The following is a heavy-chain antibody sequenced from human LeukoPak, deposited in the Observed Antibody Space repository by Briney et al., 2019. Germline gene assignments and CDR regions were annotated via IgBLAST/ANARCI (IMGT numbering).Heavy chain of an antibody. CDR3: ARGVAGYGPYDY. CDR2: IYPSGST. J-gene: IGHJ4*02. V-gene: IGHV4-59*01. Sequence: PSETLSLTCTVSSVSISSNSWSWIRQPPGKGLEWIGYIYPSGSTNYNPSLKSRVTISLDTPKNQFSLRLNSVTAADTAVYYCARGVAGYGPYDYWGQGTLVTVSS. CDR1: SVSISSNS. D-gene: IGHD5-12*01.